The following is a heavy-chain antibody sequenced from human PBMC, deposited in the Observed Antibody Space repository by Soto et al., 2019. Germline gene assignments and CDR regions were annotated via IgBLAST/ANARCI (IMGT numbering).Heavy chain of an antibody. CDR2: ISAYNGNT. D-gene: IGHD3-3*01. Sequence: GASVKVSCKASGYTFTSYGISWVRQAPGQGLEWMGWISAYNGNTNYAQKLQGRVTMTTDTSTSTAYMELRSLRSDDTAVYYCARLGEVVVAKGVPGLTYDFWSGHGMDVWGQGTTVTVSS. CDR3: ARLGEVVVAKGVPGLTYDFWSGHGMDV. J-gene: IGHJ6*02. V-gene: IGHV1-18*01. CDR1: GYTFTSYG.